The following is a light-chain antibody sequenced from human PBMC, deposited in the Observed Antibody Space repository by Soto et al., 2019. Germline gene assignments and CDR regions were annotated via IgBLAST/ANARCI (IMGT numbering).Light chain of an antibody. CDR2: AAS. Sequence: DIQMTQSPSSLSASVGDRVIITCRASQSIRSYLNWYQQKPGKAPKLLIYAASTLQSGVPSRFSGSGSGTDFTLTISSLQPEDFATYYCQQTYSPLWTFGQGTKVEI. J-gene: IGKJ1*01. CDR3: QQTYSPLWT. CDR1: QSIRSY. V-gene: IGKV1-39*01.